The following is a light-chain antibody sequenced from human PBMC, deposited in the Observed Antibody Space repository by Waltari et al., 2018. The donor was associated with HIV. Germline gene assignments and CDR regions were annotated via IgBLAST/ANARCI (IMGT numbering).Light chain of an antibody. V-gene: IGLV4-60*02. CDR2: LEAIGAY. CDR1: SGHSTYI. CDR3: ETWDSDTRI. Sequence: QPVLTQSSSASASLGSSVKLTCTLSSGHSTYIIAWHQQPPGKAPRYLMRLEAIGAYNKGSGVPDRFSGSSSGADRYLTISNLQFEDEADYYCETWDSDTRIFGGGTKLTVL. J-gene: IGLJ2*01.